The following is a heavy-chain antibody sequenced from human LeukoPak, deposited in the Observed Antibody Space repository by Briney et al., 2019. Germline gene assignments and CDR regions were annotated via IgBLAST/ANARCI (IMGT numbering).Heavy chain of an antibody. V-gene: IGHV4-39*01. CDR2: IYNSGST. D-gene: IGHD3-10*01. J-gene: IGHJ3*02. CDR1: GGSISSSSYY. CDR3: ARLRSGGYYDAFDI. Sequence: SETLSLTWTVSGGSISSSSYYWGWLRQPPGKGLEWIGSIYNSGSTYYNPPLKSRVTISVDTSKNQFSLKLSSVTAADTAVYYCARLRSGGYYDAFDIWGQGTMVTVSS.